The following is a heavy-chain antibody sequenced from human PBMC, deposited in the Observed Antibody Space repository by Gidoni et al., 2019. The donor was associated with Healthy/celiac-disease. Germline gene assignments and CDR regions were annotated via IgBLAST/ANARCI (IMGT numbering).Heavy chain of an antibody. V-gene: IGHV4-38-2*02. CDR2: IYHSGST. D-gene: IGHD6-25*01. CDR3: ARLEERLQFHY. J-gene: IGHJ4*02. Sequence: QVQLQESGPGLVKPSETLSLTCTVSNYSISSDYYWGWIRQPPGRGLEWIGTIYHSGSTYYNPSLKSRVSISADTSKNQFSLKLSSVTAADTAVYYCARLEERLQFHYWGQGTLVTVSS. CDR1: NYSISSDYY.